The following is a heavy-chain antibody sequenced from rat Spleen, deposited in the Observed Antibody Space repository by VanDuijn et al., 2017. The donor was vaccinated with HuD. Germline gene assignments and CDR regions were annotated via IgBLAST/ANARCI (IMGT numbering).Heavy chain of an antibody. J-gene: IGHJ2*01. D-gene: IGHD1-6*01. CDR2: IVFDSSGV. CDR1: GFTFSNYG. V-gene: IGHV5-29*01. CDR3: ARHESILRIKNYFDY. Sequence: EVKLVESGGGLVQPGRSLKLSCAASGFTFSNYGIHWIRQAPTKGLEWVATIVFDSSGVYYRNSVKGRFTVSRDNAKTTLYLQMDSLRSEDTATYYCARHESILRIKNYFDYWGQGVMVTVSS.